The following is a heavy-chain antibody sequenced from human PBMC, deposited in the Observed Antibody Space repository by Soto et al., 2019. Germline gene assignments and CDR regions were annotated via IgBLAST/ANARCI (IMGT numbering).Heavy chain of an antibody. V-gene: IGHV3-30*18. D-gene: IGHD3-22*01. CDR3: AKDSRGYGYPGSYHDLLAV. CDR2: ISYDGSNK. Sequence: PGGYLRLSCAASGFTFSSCGMHWVRQAPGKGLEWVAVISYDGSNKYYADSVKGRFTISRDNSKNTLYLQMNSLRAEDTAVYYCAKDSRGYGYPGSYHDLLAVWAQGTTVPGS. J-gene: IGHJ6*02. CDR1: GFTFSSCG.